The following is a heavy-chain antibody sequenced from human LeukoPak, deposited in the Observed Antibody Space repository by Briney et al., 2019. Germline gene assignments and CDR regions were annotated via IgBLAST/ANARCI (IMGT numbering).Heavy chain of an antibody. V-gene: IGHV3-23*01. J-gene: IGHJ4*02. CDR3: AKGNIVVVVAAREYYFDY. CDR2: ISGSGGST. CDR1: GFTFSSYA. D-gene: IGHD2-15*01. Sequence: PGRSLRLSCAASGFTFSSYAMHWVRQAPGKGLEWVSAISGSGGSTYYADSVKGRFTISRDNSKNTLYLQMNSLRAEDTAVYYCAKGNIVVVVAAREYYFDYWGQGTLVTVSS.